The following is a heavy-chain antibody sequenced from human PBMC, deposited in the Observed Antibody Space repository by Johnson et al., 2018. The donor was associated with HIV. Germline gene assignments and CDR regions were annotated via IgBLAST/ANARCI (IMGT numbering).Heavy chain of an antibody. D-gene: IGHD5-18*01. CDR2: ISYDGSQK. J-gene: IGHJ3*02. CDR1: GFTFSSYA. Sequence: QVQLVESGGVVVQPGRSLRLSCAASGFTFSSYAMHWVRQAPGKGLEWVAVISYDGSQKGYAESVKGRFTISRDNSKNMVYLQMSSLRAEDTALYYCTRDRIQIWSYVGTFDIWGQGTMVTVSS. V-gene: IGHV3-30*04. CDR3: TRDRIQIWSYVGTFDI.